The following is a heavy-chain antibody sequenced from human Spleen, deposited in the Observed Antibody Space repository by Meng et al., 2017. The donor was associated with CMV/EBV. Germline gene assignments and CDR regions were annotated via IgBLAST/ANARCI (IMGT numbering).Heavy chain of an antibody. CDR3: ARNRRGFDP. J-gene: IGHJ5*02. CDR2: IIPIFGTT. CDR1: GGTLSSFA. V-gene: IGHV1-69*05. Sequence: KVSFKSSGGTLSSFAISLLRQAPGQGLEWMGGIIPIFGTTNYAQKFQGRVSITTDESTSTAYMELSNLRFDDTAVYYCARNRRGFDPWGQGTLVTVSS.